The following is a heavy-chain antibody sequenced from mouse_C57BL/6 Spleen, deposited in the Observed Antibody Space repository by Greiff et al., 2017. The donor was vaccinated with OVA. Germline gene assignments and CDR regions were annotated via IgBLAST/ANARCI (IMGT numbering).Heavy chain of an antibody. V-gene: IGHV7-3*01. CDR3: ARYSYYSNYGGYAMDY. J-gene: IGHJ4*01. CDR2: IRNKANGYTT. CDR1: GFTFTAYY. Sequence: DVMLVESGGGLVQPGGSLSLSCAASGFTFTAYYMSWVRQPPGKALEWLGFIRNKANGYTTEYSASVKGRFTISRDNSHSILYLQMNALRAEDSATYYGARYSYYSNYGGYAMDYWGQGTSVTVSS. D-gene: IGHD2-5*01.